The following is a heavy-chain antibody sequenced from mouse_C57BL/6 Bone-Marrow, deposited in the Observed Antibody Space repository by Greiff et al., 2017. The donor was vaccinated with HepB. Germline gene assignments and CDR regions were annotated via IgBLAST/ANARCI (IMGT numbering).Heavy chain of an antibody. CDR1: GFNIKDDY. V-gene: IGHV14-4*01. Sequence: EVKLQESGAELVRPGASVKLSCTASGFNIKDDYMHWVKQRPEQGLEWIGWIDPENGDTEYASKFQGKATITADTSSNTAYLQLSSLTSEDTAVYYCTTDGPAWFAYWGQGTLVTVSA. CDR2: IDPENGDT. D-gene: IGHD2-3*01. CDR3: TTDGPAWFAY. J-gene: IGHJ3*01.